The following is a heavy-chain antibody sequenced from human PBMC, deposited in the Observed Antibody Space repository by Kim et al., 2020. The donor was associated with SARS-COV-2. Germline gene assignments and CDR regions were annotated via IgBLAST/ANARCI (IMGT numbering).Heavy chain of an antibody. CDR3: ARRDTRGYYSL. Sequence: SETLSLTCTVSDGSIRDYYWSWFRQPPGKGLEWIGYVFSSGTTNYNPSLESRLTISVDTSKNQFSLRLRSVTAAATAVYYGARRDTRGYYSLWGQGSLVT. CDR1: DGSIRDYY. CDR2: VFSSGTT. D-gene: IGHD3-22*01. V-gene: IGHV4-59*01. J-gene: IGHJ4*02.